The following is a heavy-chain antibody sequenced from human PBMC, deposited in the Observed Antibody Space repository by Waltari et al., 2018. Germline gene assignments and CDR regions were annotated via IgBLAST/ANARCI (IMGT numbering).Heavy chain of an antibody. CDR3: ATDTQVGASPVYDS. V-gene: IGHV1-24*01. CDR2: FDPEDGET. D-gene: IGHD1-26*01. Sequence: QVQLVQSGAAVKKPGASVKVSCKVSGYTLTELSMHWVRPAPGKGLEWMGGFDPEDGETIYAQKFQGRVTMTEDTSTDTAYMELSSLRSEDTAVYYCATDTQVGASPVYDSWGQGTLVTVSS. CDR1: GYTLTELS. J-gene: IGHJ5*01.